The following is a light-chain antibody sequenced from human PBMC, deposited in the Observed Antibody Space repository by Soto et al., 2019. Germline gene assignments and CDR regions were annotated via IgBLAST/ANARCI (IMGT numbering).Light chain of an antibody. CDR1: QSVSSTY. V-gene: IGKV3-20*01. CDR3: QQYGSSPRT. J-gene: IGKJ1*01. CDR2: GAS. Sequence: VLTQYPGTLSLSPGERGTLSCMASQSVSSTYLAWYQQKPGQAPRLLIYGASSRATGIPDRFSGSGSGTDFTLTISRLEPEDFAVYYCQQYGSSPRTFGQGTKVDI.